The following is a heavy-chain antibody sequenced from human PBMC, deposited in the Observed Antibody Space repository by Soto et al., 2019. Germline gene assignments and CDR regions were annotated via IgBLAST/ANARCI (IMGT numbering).Heavy chain of an antibody. Sequence: EVQLLESGGGLVQPGGSLRLSCAASGFTFSVYAMSWVRQVPGKGLEWVSTISESGGSAYYADSVKGRFTISRDNSKNTLYLQMDSLRAEDTAVYYCANWGKSGSDFWGQGTLVTVSS. J-gene: IGHJ4*02. CDR3: ANWGKSGSDF. CDR2: ISESGGSA. D-gene: IGHD3-16*01. CDR1: GFTFSVYA. V-gene: IGHV3-23*01.